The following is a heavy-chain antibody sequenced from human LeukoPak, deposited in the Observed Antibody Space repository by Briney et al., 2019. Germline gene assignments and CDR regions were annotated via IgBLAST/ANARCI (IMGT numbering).Heavy chain of an antibody. CDR3: ARDDYYDSSGYRNAFDI. CDR2: INHSGST. Sequence: SETLSLTCAVYGGSFSGYYWSWIRQPPGKGLEWIGEINHSGSTNYNPSLKSRVTMSVDTSKNQFSLKLSSVTAADTAVYFCARDDYYDSSGYRNAFDIWGQGTVVTVSS. CDR1: GGSFSGYY. D-gene: IGHD3-22*01. V-gene: IGHV4-34*01. J-gene: IGHJ3*02.